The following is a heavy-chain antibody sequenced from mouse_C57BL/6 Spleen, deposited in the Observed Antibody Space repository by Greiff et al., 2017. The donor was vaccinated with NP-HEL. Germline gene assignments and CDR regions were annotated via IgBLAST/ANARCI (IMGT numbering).Heavy chain of an antibody. D-gene: IGHD1-1*01. CDR1: GYSITSGYD. J-gene: IGHJ2*01. CDR2: ISYSGST. V-gene: IGHV3-1*01. CDR3: ARDPFGVVATDYFDY. Sequence: EVKLQESGPGMVKPSQSLSLTCTVTGYSITSGYDWHWIRHFPGNKLEWMGYISYSGSTNYNPSLKSRISITHDTSKNHFFLKLNSVTTEDTATYYCARDPFGVVATDYFDYWGQGTTLTVSS.